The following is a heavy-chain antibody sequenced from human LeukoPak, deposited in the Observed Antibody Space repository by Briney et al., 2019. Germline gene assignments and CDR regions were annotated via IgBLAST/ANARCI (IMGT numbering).Heavy chain of an antibody. J-gene: IGHJ4*02. V-gene: IGHV3-9*01. Sequence: PGGSLRLSCAASGFTFDDYAMHWVRQAPGKGLEWVSGISWNSGSIGYADSVKGRFTISRDNAKNSLYLQMNSLRAEDTALYYCAKDWVATIASHFDYWGQGTLVTVSS. CDR1: GFTFDDYA. D-gene: IGHD5-12*01. CDR2: ISWNSGSI. CDR3: AKDWVATIASHFDY.